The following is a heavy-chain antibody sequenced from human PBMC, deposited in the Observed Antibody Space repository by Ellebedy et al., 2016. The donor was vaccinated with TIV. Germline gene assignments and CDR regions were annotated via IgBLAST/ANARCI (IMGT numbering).Heavy chain of an antibody. D-gene: IGHD6-19*01. CDR1: GGSISSSSYY. V-gene: IGHV4-39*07. CDR2: IYYSGST. Sequence: SETLSLXXTVSGGSISSSSYYWGWIRQPPGKGLEWIGSIYYSGSTYYNPSLKSRVTISVDTSKNQFSLKLSSVTAADTAVYYCARTYSSTHDYWGQGTLVTVSS. J-gene: IGHJ4*02. CDR3: ARTYSSTHDY.